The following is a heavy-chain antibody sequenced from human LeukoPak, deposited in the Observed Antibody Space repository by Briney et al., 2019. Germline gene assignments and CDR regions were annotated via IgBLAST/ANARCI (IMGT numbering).Heavy chain of an antibody. Sequence: SETLSLTCTVSGDSISSGDYYWSWIRQPAGKGLEWIGRISSSGSTNYNPPLKSRVTISVDTSKNQFSLKLSSVTAADTAVYFCARGPYSYDSSGAFDIWGQGTMVTVSS. CDR1: GDSISSGDYY. D-gene: IGHD3-22*01. J-gene: IGHJ3*02. V-gene: IGHV4-61*02. CDR3: ARGPYSYDSSGAFDI. CDR2: ISSSGST.